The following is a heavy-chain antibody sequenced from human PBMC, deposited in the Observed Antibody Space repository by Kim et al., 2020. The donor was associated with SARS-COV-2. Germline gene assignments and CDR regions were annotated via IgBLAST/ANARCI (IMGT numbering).Heavy chain of an antibody. CDR2: VYSGGST. Sequence: GGSLRLSCAASGFTVSSNDMNWVRQAPGKGLEWVSVVYSGGSTKYADSVKGSCIITRDNSKNKPPLQMNSLRGADTTVYYCARDQLLENACPCYYYYGM. V-gene: IGHV3-66*01. CDR1: GFTVSSND. D-gene: IGHD5-18*01. J-gene: IGHJ6*01. CDR3: ARDQLLENACPCYYYYGM.